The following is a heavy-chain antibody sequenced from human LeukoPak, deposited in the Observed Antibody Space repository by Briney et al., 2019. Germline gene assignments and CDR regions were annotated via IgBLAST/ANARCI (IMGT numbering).Heavy chain of an antibody. CDR1: GFTFSSYW. D-gene: IGHD1-14*01. CDR2: ISGSGGST. V-gene: IGHV3-23*01. J-gene: IGHJ4*02. CDR3: AKIIRYFPGDY. Sequence: PGGSLRLSCAASGFTFSSYWMHWVRQAPGKGLEWVSAISGSGGSTYYADSVKGRFTISRDNSKNTLYLQMISLRAEDTAVYYCAKIIRYFPGDYWGQGTLVTVSS.